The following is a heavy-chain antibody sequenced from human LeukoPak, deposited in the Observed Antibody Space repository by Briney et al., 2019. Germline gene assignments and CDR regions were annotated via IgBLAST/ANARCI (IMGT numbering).Heavy chain of an antibody. CDR1: GYTFTSYD. V-gene: IGHV1-8*01. D-gene: IGHD3-10*01. J-gene: IGHJ6*02. CDR3: ARGRFQDFGDYYYGMDV. Sequence: GPSVSVSCEASGYTFTSYDINCVRQATGQGLEWMGWMNPNSGNTGYAQKLQGRVAMTRNTSISTAYMELSSLRSEDTAVYYCARGRFQDFGDYYYGMDVWGQGTTVTVSS. CDR2: MNPNSGNT.